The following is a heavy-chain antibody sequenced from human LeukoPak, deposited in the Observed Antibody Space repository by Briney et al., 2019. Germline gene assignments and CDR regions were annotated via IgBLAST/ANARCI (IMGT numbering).Heavy chain of an antibody. Sequence: PGRSLRLSCAASAFTFSSYGMHWVRQAPGEGLGWVAVIWYDGSNKYYADSVKGRFTISRDNSKNTLYLQMNSLRAEDTAVYYCAKDSGSGLLFGNADYYFDYWGQGTLVTVSS. V-gene: IGHV3-33*06. J-gene: IGHJ4*02. D-gene: IGHD2-2*01. CDR1: AFTFSSYG. CDR3: AKDSGSGLLFGNADYYFDY. CDR2: IWYDGSNK.